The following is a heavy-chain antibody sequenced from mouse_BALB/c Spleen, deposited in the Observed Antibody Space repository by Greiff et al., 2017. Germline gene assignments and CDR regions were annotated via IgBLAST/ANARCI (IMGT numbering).Heavy chain of an antibody. CDR3: ARHPDVDAMDY. Sequence: EVKLVESGGDLVKPGGSLKLSCAASGFTFSSYGMSWVRQTPDKRLEWVATISSGGSYTYYPDSVKGRFTISRDNAKNTLYLQMSSLKSEDTAMYYCARHPDVDAMDYWGQGTSVTVSS. CDR2: ISSGGSYT. CDR1: GFTFSSYG. V-gene: IGHV5-6*01. J-gene: IGHJ4*01.